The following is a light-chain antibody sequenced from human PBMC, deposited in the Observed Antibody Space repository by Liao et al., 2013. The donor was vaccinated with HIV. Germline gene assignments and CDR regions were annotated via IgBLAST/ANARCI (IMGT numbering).Light chain of an antibody. V-gene: IGLV3-1*01. CDR3: QAWDSSTYVV. J-gene: IGLJ2*01. Sequence: SYELTQPPSVSVSPGQTASITCSGDELGDKYATWYQHKPGQSPVMVIYQDIQRPSGIPERFSGSNSGNTATLTISGTQAMDEADYYCQAWDSSTYVVFGGGTKLTVL. CDR2: QDI. CDR1: ELGDKY.